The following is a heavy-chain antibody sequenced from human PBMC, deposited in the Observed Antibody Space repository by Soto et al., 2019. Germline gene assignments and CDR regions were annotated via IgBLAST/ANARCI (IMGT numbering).Heavy chain of an antibody. Sequence: SETLSLTCAVYGGSFSGYYWSWIRQPPGKGLEWIGEINHSGSTNYNPSLKSRVTISVDTSKNQFSLKLSSVTAADTAVYYCARGPRYWGQGTLVTVSS. J-gene: IGHJ4*02. V-gene: IGHV4-34*01. CDR2: INHSGST. CDR1: GGSFSGYY. CDR3: ARGPRY.